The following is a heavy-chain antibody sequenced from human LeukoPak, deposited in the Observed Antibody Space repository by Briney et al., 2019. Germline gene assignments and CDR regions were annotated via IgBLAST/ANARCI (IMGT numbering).Heavy chain of an antibody. J-gene: IGHJ4*02. CDR2: INHSGST. CDR1: GGSFSGYY. V-gene: IGHV4-34*01. CDR3: ARVNSGSSGSYYFDY. D-gene: IGHD3-22*01. Sequence: PSETLSLTCAVYGGSFSGYYWSWIRQPPGKGLEWIGEINHSGSTNYNPSLKSRVTISVDTSKNQFSLKLSPVTAADTAAYYCARVNSGSSGSYYFDYWGQGTLVTVSS.